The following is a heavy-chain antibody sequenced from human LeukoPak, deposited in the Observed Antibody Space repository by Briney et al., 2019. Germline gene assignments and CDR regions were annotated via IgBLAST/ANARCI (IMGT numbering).Heavy chain of an antibody. Sequence: GGSLRLSCAASGFTFSSSAMSWVRQAPGKGLEWVSAISNNGGYTYYADSVQGRFTISRDNSKSTLCLQMNSLRAEDTAVYYCARGGWLGKPQRVDYWGQGTLVTVSS. CDR1: GFTFSSSA. J-gene: IGHJ4*02. CDR3: ARGGWLGKPQRVDY. D-gene: IGHD6-19*01. CDR2: ISNNGGYT. V-gene: IGHV3-23*01.